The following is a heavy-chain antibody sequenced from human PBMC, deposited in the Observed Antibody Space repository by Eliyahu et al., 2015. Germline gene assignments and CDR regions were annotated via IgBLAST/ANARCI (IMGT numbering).Heavy chain of an antibody. Sequence: QLQLQESGPGLVKPSETLSLTCTVSGGSISRSSYYWGWIRQPPGKGLXWIGSIYYSGSTYYNPSLKSRVTISVDTSKNQFSLKLSSVTAADTAVYYCAREAASGSYYSGVHGVDYWGQGTLVTVSS. D-gene: IGHD1-26*01. J-gene: IGHJ4*02. CDR1: GGSISRSSYY. CDR3: AREAASGSYYSGVHGVDY. CDR2: IYYSGST. V-gene: IGHV4-39*01.